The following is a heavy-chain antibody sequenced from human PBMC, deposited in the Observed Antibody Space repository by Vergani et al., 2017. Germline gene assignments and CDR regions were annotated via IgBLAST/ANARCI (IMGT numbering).Heavy chain of an antibody. V-gene: IGHV4-59*01. J-gene: IGHJ4*02. Sequence: QVQLQESGPGLVKPSETLSLTCTVSGGSISSYYWSRIRQPPGKGLEWIGYIYYSGSTNYNPSLKSRVTISVDTSKNQFSLKLSSVTAADTAVYYCARGPDSSSSQFDYWGQGTLVTVSS. CDR2: IYYSGST. CDR1: GGSISSYY. CDR3: ARGPDSSSSQFDY. D-gene: IGHD6-6*01.